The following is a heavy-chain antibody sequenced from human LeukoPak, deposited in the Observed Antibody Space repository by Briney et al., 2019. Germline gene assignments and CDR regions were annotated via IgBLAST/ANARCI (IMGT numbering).Heavy chain of an antibody. D-gene: IGHD2-21*02. CDR2: ISAYNGNT. CDR3: ASAHCGGDCYPSDY. J-gene: IGHJ4*02. Sequence: ASVKVSCKASGGTFSSYGISWVRQAPGQGLEWMGWISAYNGNTNYAQKLQGRVTMTTDTSTSTAYMELRSLRSDDTAVYYCASAHCGGDCYPSDYWGQGTLVTVSS. V-gene: IGHV1-18*01. CDR1: GGTFSSYG.